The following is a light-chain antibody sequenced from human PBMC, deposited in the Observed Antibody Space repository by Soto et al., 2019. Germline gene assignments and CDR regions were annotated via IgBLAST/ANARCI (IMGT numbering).Light chain of an antibody. V-gene: IGKV3-20*01. CDR3: QQYGSSPPGGAFT. CDR1: QSVSSSY. Sequence: EIVLTQSPGTLSLSPGERATLSCRASQSVSSSYLAWYQQKPGQAPRLLIYGASSRATGIPDRFSGSGSGTDFTLTISRLEPEDFAVYYCQQYGSSPPGGAFTFGPGTKVDIK. J-gene: IGKJ3*01. CDR2: GAS.